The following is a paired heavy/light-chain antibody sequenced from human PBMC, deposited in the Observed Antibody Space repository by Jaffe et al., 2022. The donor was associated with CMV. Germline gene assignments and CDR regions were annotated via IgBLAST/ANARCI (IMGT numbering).Light chain of an antibody. CDR1: QSLLHSNGYNY. V-gene: IGKV2-28*01. CDR2: LAS. CDR3: MHSRQIPPT. Sequence: DIVMTQSPLSLSVTPGEPASISCRSSQSLLHSNGYNYLDWFLQKPGKSPQLLIYLASNRASGVPDRFSGTGSGTDFTLKISRVEAEDVGVYYCMHSRQIPPTFGPGTKVHI. J-gene: IGKJ3*01.
Heavy chain of an antibody. D-gene: IGHD3-10*01. CDR2: ITTSSTII. CDR1: GFSLADYS. J-gene: IGHJ6*02. CDR3: ARASERGIIIVRGVTTGRGGAMDV. V-gene: IGHV3-48*02. Sequence: EVQLVESGGGLVQPGGSLRLSCEASGFSLADYSMTWVRQAPGKGLEWVSYITTSSTIIYYADSVKGRFTISRDNAKNSLYLQMNSLRDEDTAVYYCARASERGIIIVRGVTTGRGGAMDVWGQGTTVTVS.